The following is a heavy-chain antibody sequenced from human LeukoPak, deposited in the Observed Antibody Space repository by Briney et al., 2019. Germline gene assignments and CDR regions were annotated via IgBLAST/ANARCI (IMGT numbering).Heavy chain of an antibody. Sequence: PSETLSLTCTVSGGSISSGYYWGWIRQPPGKGLEWIGSIYHSGSTYYNPSLKSRVTISVDTSKNQFSLKLSSVTAADTAVYYCARDPERWLQLGHFDYWGQGTLVTVSS. V-gene: IGHV4-38-2*02. CDR3: ARDPERWLQLGHFDY. CDR1: GGSISSGYY. D-gene: IGHD5-24*01. CDR2: IYHSGST. J-gene: IGHJ4*02.